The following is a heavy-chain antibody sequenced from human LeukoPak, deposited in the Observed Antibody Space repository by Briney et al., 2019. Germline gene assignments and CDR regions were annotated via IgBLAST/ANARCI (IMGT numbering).Heavy chain of an antibody. Sequence: GGSLRLSCAASGFTFSNYGLHWVRKAPGKGLEWVAVISYDGRNKYYADSVKGRFTVFRDNSKNTLYLQMSSLRAEDTAVCCCARDAFYYGSGSSVEGMDVWGQGTTVTVSS. CDR3: ARDAFYYGSGSSVEGMDV. D-gene: IGHD3-10*01. V-gene: IGHV3-30*03. CDR1: GFTFSNYG. CDR2: ISYDGRNK. J-gene: IGHJ6*02.